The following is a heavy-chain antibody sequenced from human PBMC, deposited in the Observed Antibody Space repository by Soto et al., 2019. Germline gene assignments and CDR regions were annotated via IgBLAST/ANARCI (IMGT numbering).Heavy chain of an antibody. Sequence: SGPTLVNPTQTLRLTCAFSGFSLSASGGSVGWIRQPPGKALEWLAHIYWNDDKRYSPSLRSRLTISKDTSKNQVVLTFTNMDPADTDTYYCVHRLDVPGLAFDPWGQGTLVTVSS. CDR2: IYWNDDK. CDR1: GFSLSASGGS. CDR3: VHRLDVPGLAFDP. J-gene: IGHJ5*02. D-gene: IGHD3-10*02. V-gene: IGHV2-5*01.